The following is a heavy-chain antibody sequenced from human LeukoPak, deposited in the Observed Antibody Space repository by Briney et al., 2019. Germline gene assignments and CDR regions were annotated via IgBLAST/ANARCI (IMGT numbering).Heavy chain of an antibody. Sequence: GGSLRLSCAASGFTFSSHSMNWVRQAPGKGLEWVSSISSSSIYIYYADSVKGRFTISRDNAKNSLYLQMNSLRAADTAVYYCARRGGRGESSYYYYYMDVWGKGTTVTISS. CDR2: ISSSSIYI. V-gene: IGHV3-21*01. D-gene: IGHD3-10*01. J-gene: IGHJ6*03. CDR1: GFTFSSHS. CDR3: ARRGGRGESSYYYYYMDV.